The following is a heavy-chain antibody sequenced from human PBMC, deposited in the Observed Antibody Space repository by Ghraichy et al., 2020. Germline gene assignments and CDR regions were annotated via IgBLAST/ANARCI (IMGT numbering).Heavy chain of an antibody. J-gene: IGHJ4*02. CDR2: ISGDGGST. V-gene: IGHV3-43*02. Sequence: GGSLRLSCAASGFTFDDYAMHWVRQAPGKGLEWVSLISGDGGSTYYADSVKGRFTISRDNSKNSLYLQMNSLRTEDTALYYCAKEFYDFWSGYFLGGGIDYWGQGTLVTVSS. CDR1: GFTFDDYA. D-gene: IGHD3-3*01. CDR3: AKEFYDFWSGYFLGGGIDY.